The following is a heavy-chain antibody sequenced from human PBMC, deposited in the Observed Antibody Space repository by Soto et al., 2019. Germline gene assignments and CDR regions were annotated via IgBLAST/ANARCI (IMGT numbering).Heavy chain of an antibody. CDR1: GFTFSSYA. Sequence: GGSLRLSCAASGFTFSSYAMSWVRQAPGKGLEWVSAISGSGGSTYYADSVKGRFTISRDNSKNTLYLQMNSLRAEDTAVYYCAQAQYYDSSGPFDYWGQGTLVTFSS. CDR2: ISGSGGST. V-gene: IGHV3-23*01. D-gene: IGHD3-22*01. CDR3: AQAQYYDSSGPFDY. J-gene: IGHJ4*02.